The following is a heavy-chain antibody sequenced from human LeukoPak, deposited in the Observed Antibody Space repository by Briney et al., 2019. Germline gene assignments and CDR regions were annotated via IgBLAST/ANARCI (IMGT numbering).Heavy chain of an antibody. CDR2: ISGSGGST. J-gene: IGHJ4*02. CDR1: GFTFSSYA. D-gene: IGHD3-22*01. Sequence: PGGSLRLSCAASGFTFSSYAMSWVRQAPGKGLEWDSAISGSGGSTYYADSVKGQFTISRDNSKNTLYLQMNSLRAEDTAVYYCAKHTYYDSSGYYFHYWGQGTLVTASS. CDR3: AKHTYYDSSGYYFHY. V-gene: IGHV3-23*01.